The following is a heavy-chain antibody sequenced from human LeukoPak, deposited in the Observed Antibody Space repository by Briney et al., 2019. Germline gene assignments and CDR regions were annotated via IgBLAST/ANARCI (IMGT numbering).Heavy chain of an antibody. CDR3: ARQVSLPYFDL. D-gene: IGHD3-9*01. V-gene: IGHV4-39*01. CDR2: IYYSGST. Sequence: PSETLSLTRTVSRGSLSRSSYYGGWIRQPPGKGLEWIGTIYYSGSTYYNPSLKSRVSISVDTSKNQFSLKLSSVIAADTAVYYCARQVSLPYFDLWGQGTLVTVSS. CDR1: RGSLSRSSYY. J-gene: IGHJ4*02.